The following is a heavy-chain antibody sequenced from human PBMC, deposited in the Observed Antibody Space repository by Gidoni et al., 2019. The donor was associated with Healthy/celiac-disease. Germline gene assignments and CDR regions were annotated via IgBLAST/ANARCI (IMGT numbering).Heavy chain of an antibody. V-gene: IGHV1-69*02. Sequence: QVQLVQSGAEVKKPGSSVKVSCKASGGTFSSYTISWVRQAPGQGLEWMGRIIPILGIANYAQKFQGRVTITADKSTSTAYMELSSLRSEDTAVYYCAASGSIAARPGYFDYWGQGTLVTVSS. CDR3: AASGSIAARPGYFDY. J-gene: IGHJ4*02. CDR1: GGTFSSYT. CDR2: IIPILGIA. D-gene: IGHD6-6*01.